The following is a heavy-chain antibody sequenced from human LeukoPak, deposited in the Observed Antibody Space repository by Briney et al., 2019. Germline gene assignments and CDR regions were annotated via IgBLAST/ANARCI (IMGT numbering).Heavy chain of an antibody. CDR2: IYYSGST. J-gene: IGHJ4*02. CDR3: ARVGYDFWSGYPYYFDY. CDR1: GGSISSYY. D-gene: IGHD3-3*01. V-gene: IGHV4-59*01. Sequence: SETLSLTCTVSGGSISSYYWSWIRQPPGKGLEGIGYIYYSGSTNYNPSLKSRVTISVDTSKNQFSLKLSSVTAADTAVYYCARVGYDFWSGYPYYFDYWGQGTLVTVSS.